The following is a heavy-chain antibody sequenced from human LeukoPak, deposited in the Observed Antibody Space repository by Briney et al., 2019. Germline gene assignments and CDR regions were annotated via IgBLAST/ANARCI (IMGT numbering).Heavy chain of an antibody. D-gene: IGHD3-22*01. CDR1: EFMFSAYA. J-gene: IGHJ4*02. V-gene: IGHV3-23*01. CDR3: ANSEPPSYYYDSSGYSDY. CDR2: ISGSGGST. Sequence: GGSLRLSCAASEFMFSAYAMTWVRQAPGKGLQWVSAISGSGGSTYYADSVKGRFTISRDNSKNTLYLQMNSLRAEDTAVYYCANSEPPSYYYDSSGYSDYWGQGTLVTVSS.